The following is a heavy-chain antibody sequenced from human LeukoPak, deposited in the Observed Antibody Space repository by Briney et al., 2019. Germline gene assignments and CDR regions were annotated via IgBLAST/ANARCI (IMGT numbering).Heavy chain of an antibody. CDR2: IYYSGST. CDR1: GGSISSGGYY. D-gene: IGHD6-6*01. V-gene: IGHV4-31*03. Sequence: MSSQTLSLTCTVSGGSISSGGYYWSWIRQHPGKGLEWIGYIYYSGSTYYNPSLKSRVTISVDTSKNQFSLKLSSVTAADTAVYYCARGLSSLNWTPYNWFDPWGQGTLVTVSS. J-gene: IGHJ5*02. CDR3: ARGLSSLNWTPYNWFDP.